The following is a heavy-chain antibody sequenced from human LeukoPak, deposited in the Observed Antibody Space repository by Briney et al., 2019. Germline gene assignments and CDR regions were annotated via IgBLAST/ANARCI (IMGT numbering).Heavy chain of an antibody. J-gene: IGHJ4*02. CDR3: AEDGNYYDSSRNGEFDY. CDR1: GGTFSSYA. V-gene: IGHV1-69*13. Sequence: AASVKVSCKASGGTFSSYAISWVRQAPGQGLEWMGGIIPIFGTANYAQKFQGRVTITADESTSTAYMELSSLRSEDTAVYYCAEDGNYYDSSRNGEFDYWGQGTLVTVSS. CDR2: IIPIFGTA. D-gene: IGHD3-22*01.